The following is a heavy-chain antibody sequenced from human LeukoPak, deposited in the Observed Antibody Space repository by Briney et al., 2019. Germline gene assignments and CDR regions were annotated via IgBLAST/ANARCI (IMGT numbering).Heavy chain of an antibody. J-gene: IGHJ4*02. Sequence: SVTVSCTASGGTFSSYAISWVRQAPGQGLEWMGGIIPIFGTANYAQKLQGRVTITADESTSTAYMELSSLRSEDTAVYYCAREALRGYSYGYEDYWGQGTLVTVSS. CDR1: GGTFSSYA. CDR3: AREALRGYSYGYEDY. CDR2: IIPIFGTA. D-gene: IGHD5-18*01. V-gene: IGHV1-69*01.